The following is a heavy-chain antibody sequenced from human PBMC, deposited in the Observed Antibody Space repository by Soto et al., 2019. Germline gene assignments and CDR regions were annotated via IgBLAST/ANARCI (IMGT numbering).Heavy chain of an antibody. CDR2: INTLSTAI. V-gene: IGHV3-11*01. J-gene: IGHJ4*02. CDR1: GFTFNDYY. D-gene: IGHD6-19*01. CDR3: ARRLQWQLRPLDS. Sequence: LILSCEGSGFTFNDYYITWIRHAPGKGLEWVAYINTLSTAIYYADSVKGRFTISRDNAKNSLYLQMNGLRAEDTATYYCARRLQWQLRPLDSWGRGTLVTVSS.